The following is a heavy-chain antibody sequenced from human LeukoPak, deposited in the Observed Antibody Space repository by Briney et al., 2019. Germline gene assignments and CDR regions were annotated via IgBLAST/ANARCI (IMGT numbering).Heavy chain of an antibody. V-gene: IGHV3-30*03. CDR1: GFTFSSYG. CDR3: ATIFGVVIIGLDY. Sequence: GGSLRLSCAASGFTFSSYGMHWVRQAPGKGLEWVAVISYDGSNKYYADSVKGRFTISRDNSKNTLYLQMNSLRAEDTAVYYCATIFGVVIIGLDYWGQGTLVTVSS. CDR2: ISYDGSNK. J-gene: IGHJ4*02. D-gene: IGHD3-3*01.